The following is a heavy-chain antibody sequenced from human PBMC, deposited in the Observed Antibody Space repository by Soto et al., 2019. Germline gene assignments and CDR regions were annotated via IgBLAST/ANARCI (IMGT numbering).Heavy chain of an antibody. CDR3: TTHCSSRTCGS. CDR2: ISESGYNT. CDR1: GFTFGSYA. J-gene: IGHJ5*02. Sequence: EVQLLESGGGLVQPGRSLRLSCAASGFTFGSYAMTWVRQTPRKGLEWVSAISESGYNTYYADSVKGRFTISRDNSKNTLFLQMNSLRPDDTAVYYCTTHCSSRTCGSWGQGTLVTVSS. D-gene: IGHD2-2*01. V-gene: IGHV3-23*01.